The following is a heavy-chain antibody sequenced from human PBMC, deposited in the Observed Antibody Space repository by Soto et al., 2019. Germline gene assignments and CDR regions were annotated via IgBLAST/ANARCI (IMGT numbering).Heavy chain of an antibody. CDR2: IIPLFGTS. D-gene: IGHD3-10*01. V-gene: IGHV1-69*01. CDR1: GGIFSTYA. J-gene: IGHJ4*02. Sequence: QVQLVQSGAEVKKPGSSVTVSCKASGGIFSTYAISWWRQAPGQGLEWMGGIIPLFGTSNYAQRFQGRVTITADESTSTAYMELSRLRSEDTAVDYYARDRDDYGSGNYYNRIDFWGQGTLVTVSS. CDR3: ARDRDDYGSGNYYNRIDF.